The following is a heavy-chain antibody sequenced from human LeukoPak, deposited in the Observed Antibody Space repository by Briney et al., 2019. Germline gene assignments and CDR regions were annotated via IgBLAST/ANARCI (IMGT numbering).Heavy chain of an antibody. J-gene: IGHJ5*01. CDR3: ARDYSSIVVITPWAFDP. CDR2: ISAYNGNT. D-gene: IGHD3-22*01. V-gene: IGHV1-18*01. CDR1: GGTFSSYA. Sequence: ASVKVSCKASGGTFSSYAISWVRQAPGQGREWMGWISAYNGNTNYAQKLQGRVTMTTDTSTSTAYMELRSLRSGDTAVYYCARDYSSIVVITPWAFDPSGQGTLGTVSS.